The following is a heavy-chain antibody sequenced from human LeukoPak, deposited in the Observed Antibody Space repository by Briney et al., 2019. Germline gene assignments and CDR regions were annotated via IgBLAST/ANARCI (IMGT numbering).Heavy chain of an antibody. D-gene: IGHD2-15*01. J-gene: IGHJ3*02. CDR3: ARDPGGYCSGGSCYPDAFDI. V-gene: IGHV4-59*01. Sequence: PSETLSLTCTVSGRSISSSYWSWIRHQRRRGRESIGFIYYSGSTNDNPSLKSRVTISVDTSKNQFSLKLSSVTAADTAVYYCARDPGGYCSGGSCYPDAFDIWGQGTMVTVSS. CDR2: IYYSGST. CDR1: GRSISSSY.